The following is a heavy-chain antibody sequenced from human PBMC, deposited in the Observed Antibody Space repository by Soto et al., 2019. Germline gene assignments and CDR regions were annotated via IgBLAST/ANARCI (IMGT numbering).Heavy chain of an antibody. D-gene: IGHD6-13*01. CDR3: ARDMSGGSSWYEFDS. J-gene: IGHJ4*02. CDR2: IYHTGAT. V-gene: IGHV4-59*01. Sequence: QVQLQESGPGLVKPSETLSLTCTVSGGSIRSSYWSWVRQPPGKGLEWIGYIYHTGATNSNPSLKSLVTISADTSKNLLSLKVVSVTPSDTAVYFCARDMSGGSSWYEFDSWGPGTLVTVSS. CDR1: GGSIRSSY.